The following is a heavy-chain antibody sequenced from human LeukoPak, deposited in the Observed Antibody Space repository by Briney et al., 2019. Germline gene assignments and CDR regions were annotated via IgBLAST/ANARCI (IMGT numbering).Heavy chain of an antibody. CDR3: ARAYSSSWYVYWYFDL. D-gene: IGHD6-13*01. J-gene: IGHJ2*01. Sequence: GGSLRLSCAASGFTFSNYWLHWVRQAPGKGLVWVSRIDANAKTTSYADSVKGRFTISTDNAKKTLYLQMNSLRVEDTAVYYCARAYSSSWYVYWYFDLWGRGTLVTVSS. CDR1: GFTFSNYW. CDR2: IDANAKTT. V-gene: IGHV3-74*01.